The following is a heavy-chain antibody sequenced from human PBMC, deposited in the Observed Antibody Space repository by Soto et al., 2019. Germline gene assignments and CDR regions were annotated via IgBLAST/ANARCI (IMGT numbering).Heavy chain of an antibody. CDR2: IRSKAYGGTT. V-gene: IGHV3-49*03. Sequence: PGGSLRLSCTASGFTFGDYAMSWFRQAPGKGLEWVGFIRSKAYGGTTEYAASVKGRFTISRDDSKSIAYLQMNSLKTEDTAVYYCTRDLVGATTEGPWFDPWGQGTLVTVSS. D-gene: IGHD1-26*01. J-gene: IGHJ5*02. CDR3: TRDLVGATTEGPWFDP. CDR1: GFTFGDYA.